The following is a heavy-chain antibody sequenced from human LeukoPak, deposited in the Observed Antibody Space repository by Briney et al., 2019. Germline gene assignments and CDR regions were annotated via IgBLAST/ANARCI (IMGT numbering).Heavy chain of an antibody. D-gene: IGHD4-17*01. V-gene: IGHV1-2*04. J-gene: IGHJ4*02. CDR1: GYTFTGYY. CDR2: INPNSGGT. CDR3: ARVSETTNFDY. Sequence: ASAKVSCKASGYTFTGYYMHWVRQAPGQGLEWMGWINPNSGGTNYAQKFQGWVTMTRDTSISTAYMELSRLRSDDTAVYYCARVSETTNFDYWGQGTLVTVSS.